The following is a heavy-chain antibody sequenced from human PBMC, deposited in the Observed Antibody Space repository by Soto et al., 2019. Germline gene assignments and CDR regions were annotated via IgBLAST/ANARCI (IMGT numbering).Heavy chain of an antibody. D-gene: IGHD1-1*01. Sequence: QVQLQESGPGLVKPSETLSLTCTVSGGSLSPYYWIWIRQPPGKGLEWIGYIYHSVTTKYHPSLKSRVSISVDTSKNQFSLKLSSVTAADTAVYYCARGGRYRYAMDVWGQGTTVSVSS. CDR2: IYHSVTT. J-gene: IGHJ6*02. V-gene: IGHV4-59*01. CDR3: ARGGRYRYAMDV. CDR1: GGSLSPYY.